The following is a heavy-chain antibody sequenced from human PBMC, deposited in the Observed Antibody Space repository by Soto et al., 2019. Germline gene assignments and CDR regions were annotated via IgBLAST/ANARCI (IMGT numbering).Heavy chain of an antibody. CDR3: ARLVAAVPGHYYFDY. CDR1: GITVSSNF. J-gene: IGHJ4*02. D-gene: IGHD6-19*01. CDR2: IHSGGST. Sequence: EVQLVESGGGLVQPGGSLRLSCEASGITVSSNFMTWVRQAPGKGLEWVSVIHSGGSTYSANSVKGRITISRDNYKNTVYLQMNSLRAEDTAVYYCARLVAAVPGHYYFDYWGQGTLVTVSS. V-gene: IGHV3-66*04.